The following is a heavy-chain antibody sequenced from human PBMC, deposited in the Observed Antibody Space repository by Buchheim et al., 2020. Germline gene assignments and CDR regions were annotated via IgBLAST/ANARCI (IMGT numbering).Heavy chain of an antibody. CDR1: GGSFSGYF. D-gene: IGHD6-13*01. V-gene: IGHV4-34*02. J-gene: IGHJ6*03. CDR3: ARESGAAAGTPYFYYFYMDV. CDR2: INHSGST. Sequence: QVQLQQWGAGLLKPSETLSLTCAVYGGSFSGYFWTWIRQPPGKGLEWIGEINHSGSTNYNTSLKSRVIISLDTSKNQFPLKLSSVTAADPAIYYCARESGAAAGTPYFYYFYMDVWGKGTT.